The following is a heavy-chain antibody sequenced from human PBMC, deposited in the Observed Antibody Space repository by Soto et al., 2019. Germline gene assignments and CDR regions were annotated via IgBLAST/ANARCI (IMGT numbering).Heavy chain of an antibody. CDR1: GGTFSLYA. Sequence: EASVTFSCTSSGGTFSLYAISWVRQAPGQGLDWMGGIIPIFGTANYAQKFQGRVTITADESTSTAYMELSSLRSEDTAVYYCARGKGSMIVVGKGLAAFDIWGQGTMVTVSS. D-gene: IGHD3-22*01. J-gene: IGHJ3*02. CDR3: ARGKGSMIVVGKGLAAFDI. CDR2: IIPIFGTA. V-gene: IGHV1-69*01.